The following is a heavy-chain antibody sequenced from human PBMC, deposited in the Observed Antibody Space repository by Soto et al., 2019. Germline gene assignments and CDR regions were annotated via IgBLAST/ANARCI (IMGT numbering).Heavy chain of an antibody. V-gene: IGHV3-48*02. D-gene: IGHD3-16*01. CDR2: ISTSGSTI. CDR3: ATGGPRGI. CDR1: GFTFSSYS. Sequence: GGSLRLSCAASGFTFSSYSMNWVRQAPGKGLEWVSYISTSGSTIYYADSVKGRFTISRDNARNSLFLQMNSLRDEDTAVYYCATGGPRGIWGQGTLVTVSS. J-gene: IGHJ4*02.